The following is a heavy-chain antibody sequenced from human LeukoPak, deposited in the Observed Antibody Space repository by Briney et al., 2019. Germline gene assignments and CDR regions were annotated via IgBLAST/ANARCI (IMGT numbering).Heavy chain of an antibody. CDR2: VSGSGGST. CDR1: GMIFSSYA. D-gene: IGHD3-22*01. V-gene: IGHV3-23*01. J-gene: IGHJ4*02. Sequence: PGGSLRLSCAASGMIFSSYAMSWVRQAPEKGLERVSTVSGSGGSTYYADSVKGRFAISRDNSKNTLHLQMHSLRAEDRAVYYCARESESYDSSGSTFDYWGQGTLVTVSS. CDR3: ARESESYDSSGSTFDY.